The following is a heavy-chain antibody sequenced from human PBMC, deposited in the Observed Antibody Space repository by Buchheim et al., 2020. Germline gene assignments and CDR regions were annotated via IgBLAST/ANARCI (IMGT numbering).Heavy chain of an antibody. CDR1: GGSFSGYY. CDR3: AVNYYGSGSYYNPLGY. D-gene: IGHD3-10*01. Sequence: QVQLQQWGAGLLKPSETLSLTCAVYGGSFSGYYWSWIRQPPGKGLEWIGEINHSGSTNYNPSLKSRVTILVDTSKNQFFLELSSVTAADTALYYCAVNYYGSGSYYNPLGYWGQGTL. V-gene: IGHV4-34*01. J-gene: IGHJ4*02. CDR2: INHSGST.